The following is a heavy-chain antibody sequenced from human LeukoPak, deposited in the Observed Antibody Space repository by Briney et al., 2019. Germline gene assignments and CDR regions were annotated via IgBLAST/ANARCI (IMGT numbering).Heavy chain of an antibody. D-gene: IGHD5-12*01. CDR1: RFTFSSYG. Sequence: GGSLRLSCAASRFTFSSYGMHWVRQAPGKGLEWVAFIRYDGSNKYYADSVKGRFTISRDSAKNSLNLQMNSLRAEDTALYYCAKGRGDIVATIDYWGQGTLVTVSS. V-gene: IGHV3-30*02. CDR3: AKGRGDIVATIDY. CDR2: IRYDGSNK. J-gene: IGHJ4*02.